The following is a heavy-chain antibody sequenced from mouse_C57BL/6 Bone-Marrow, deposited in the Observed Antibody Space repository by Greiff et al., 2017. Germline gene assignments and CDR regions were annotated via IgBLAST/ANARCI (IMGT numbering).Heavy chain of an antibody. V-gene: IGHV1-81*01. D-gene: IGHD2-3*01. CDR2: IYPRSGNT. J-gene: IGHJ3*01. Sequence: VQLQQSGAELARPGASVKLSCKASGYTFTSYGISWVKQRTGQGLEWIGEIYPRSGNTYYNEKFKGKATLTEDKSSSTAYMELRSLTSEDSAVYFCARVGYYWFAYWGQGTLVTVSA. CDR3: ARVGYYWFAY. CDR1: GYTFTSYG.